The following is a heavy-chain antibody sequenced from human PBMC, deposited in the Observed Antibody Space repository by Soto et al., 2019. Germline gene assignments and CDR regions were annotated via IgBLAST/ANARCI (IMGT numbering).Heavy chain of an antibody. CDR1: GGSIRSDNSY. V-gene: IGHV4-39*01. Sequence: QLQLQESGPGLVKPSETLSLTCTVSGGSIRSDNSYWDWVRQPPGKVLEWIATMSSGGRPLYSPSLRGRVTLSIATSKNQFSLKMSSVTATDTAVYFCARFPGIYGVHTPYFDLWGQGILVIVSS. D-gene: IGHD2-15*01. CDR3: ARFPGIYGVHTPYFDL. J-gene: IGHJ4*02. CDR2: MSSGGRP.